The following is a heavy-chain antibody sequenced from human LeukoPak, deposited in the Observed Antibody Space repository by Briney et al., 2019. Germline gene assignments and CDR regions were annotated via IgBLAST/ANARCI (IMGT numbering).Heavy chain of an antibody. V-gene: IGHV3-7*01. CDR1: GFTFNSYW. D-gene: IGHD3-10*01. J-gene: IGHJ4*02. CDR3: AREATFGECSDY. Sequence: PGGSLRLSCAASGFTFNSYWMSWVRQAPGKGLEWVANIKQDGSEKYYVDSVKGRFTISKGNAKNSLYLQMNSLRAEDTAVYYCAREATFGECSDYWGQGTLVTVSS. CDR2: IKQDGSEK.